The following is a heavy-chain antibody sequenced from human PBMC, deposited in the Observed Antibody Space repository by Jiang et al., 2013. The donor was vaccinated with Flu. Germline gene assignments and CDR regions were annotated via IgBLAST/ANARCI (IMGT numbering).Heavy chain of an antibody. CDR1: GGSFSGYY. Sequence: LLKPSETLSLTCAVYGGSFSGYYWSWIRQPPGKGLEWIGEINHSGSTNYNPSLKSRVTISVDTSKNQFSLKLSSVTAADTAVYYCARQPYENYFDYWGQGTLVTVSS. J-gene: IGHJ4*02. CDR3: ARQPYENYFDY. CDR2: INHSGST. D-gene: IGHD5-12*01. V-gene: IGHV4-34*01.